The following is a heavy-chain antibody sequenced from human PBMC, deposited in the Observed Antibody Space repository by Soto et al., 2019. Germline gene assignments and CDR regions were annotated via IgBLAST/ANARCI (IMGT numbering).Heavy chain of an antibody. CDR3: AGGGGGSRWYMFSAY. J-gene: IGHJ4*02. V-gene: IGHV3-23*01. Sequence: EVQLLESGGGLVQPGGSLRLSCAASGFTFSSYDMSWVRQAPGKGLEWVSAISGSGGSTYFADSVKGRFTISRDNSKNTLHLQRNSLRAEDTAVYYCAGGGGGSRWYMFSAYWGQGALVTVSS. D-gene: IGHD6-13*01. CDR2: ISGSGGST. CDR1: GFTFSSYD.